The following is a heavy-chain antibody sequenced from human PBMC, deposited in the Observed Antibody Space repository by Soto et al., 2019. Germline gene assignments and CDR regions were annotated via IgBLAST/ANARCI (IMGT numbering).Heavy chain of an antibody. CDR3: AKGVAVGFHFGSSTDRGFDP. V-gene: IGHV3-23*01. Sequence: GGSLILSCAASGFTFSNYAMCWVRQAPGKGLEWVSIISGSGGTTYHADSVKDRFTISRDNSKNTLFLQMNSLRAEDTAVYYCAKGVAVGFHFGSSTDRGFDP. J-gene: IGHJ5*02. CDR2: ISGSGGTT. D-gene: IGHD6-6*01. CDR1: GFTFSNYA.